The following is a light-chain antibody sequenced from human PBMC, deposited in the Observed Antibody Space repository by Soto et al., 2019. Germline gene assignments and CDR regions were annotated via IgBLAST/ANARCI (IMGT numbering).Light chain of an antibody. CDR1: QSVSSK. V-gene: IGKV3-15*01. J-gene: IGKJ1*01. Sequence: EIVMTQSPATLSVSPGERATLSCRASQSVSSKVAWYQQKPGQAPRLLIYDASTRATGIPARFSGRGSGTEFTLTISSLQSEDFAVYSCQQYHNWTLGQGTKVDIK. CDR3: QQYHNWT. CDR2: DAS.